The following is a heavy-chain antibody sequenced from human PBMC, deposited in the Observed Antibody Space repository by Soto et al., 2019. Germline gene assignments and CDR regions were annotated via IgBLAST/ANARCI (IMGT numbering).Heavy chain of an antibody. CDR3: ARVWIQVLVFDX. Sequence: SETLSLTCAVSGGSIRSVGYSWSWIRQPPGKSVELIGYVYHSGSTHYNPSPKIRVSISVDRSQNQFSLRLNSVTAADTALYYCARVWIQVLVFDXWGQGTLVTVS. CDR2: VYHSGST. J-gene: IGHJ3*02. D-gene: IGHD5-18*01. V-gene: IGHV4-30-2*01. CDR1: GGSIRSVGYS.